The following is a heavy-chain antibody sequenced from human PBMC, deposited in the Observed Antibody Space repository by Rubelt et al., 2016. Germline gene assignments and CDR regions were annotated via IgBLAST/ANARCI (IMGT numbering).Heavy chain of an antibody. V-gene: IGHV1-2*04. D-gene: IGHD2-15*01. J-gene: IGHJ4*02. CDR3: ARGGGSLDFDY. CDR2: INPNSGGT. Sequence: QVQLVQSGAEVKKPGASVKVSCKASGYTFTGYYMHWVRQAPGQGLEWMGWINPNSGGTNYARKFQGWVTMTRDTSISTAYMELSRLRSDDTAVYYCARGGGSLDFDYWGQGTLVTVSS. CDR1: GYTFTGYY.